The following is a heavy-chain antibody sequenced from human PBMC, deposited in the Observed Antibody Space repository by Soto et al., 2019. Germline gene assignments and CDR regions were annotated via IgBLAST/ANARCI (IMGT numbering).Heavy chain of an antibody. Sequence: ASETLSLTCAVSSGSISSSNWWSWVRQPPGKGLEWIGEIYHSGSTNYNPSLKSRVTISVDKSKNQFSLKLSSVTAADTAVYYCARVESSSSTPYYYYYYMDVWGKGTTVTVSS. D-gene: IGHD6-6*01. V-gene: IGHV4-4*02. CDR1: SGSISSSNW. CDR2: IYHSGST. CDR3: ARVESSSSTPYYYYYYMDV. J-gene: IGHJ6*03.